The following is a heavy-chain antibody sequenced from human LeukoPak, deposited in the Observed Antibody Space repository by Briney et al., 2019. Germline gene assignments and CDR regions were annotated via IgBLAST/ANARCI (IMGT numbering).Heavy chain of an antibody. J-gene: IGHJ4*02. V-gene: IGHV3-48*02. CDR1: GFTFSSYS. D-gene: IGHD1-1*01. CDR3: ARDEWQRGLDC. Sequence: PGGSLGLSCAASGFTFSSYSMNWVRQAPGKGLEWVSYIRSSSTIYYADSVKGRFTVSRDNAKNSLYLQMNSLGDEDTAVYYCARDEWQRGLDCWGQGTLVTVSS. CDR2: IRSSSTI.